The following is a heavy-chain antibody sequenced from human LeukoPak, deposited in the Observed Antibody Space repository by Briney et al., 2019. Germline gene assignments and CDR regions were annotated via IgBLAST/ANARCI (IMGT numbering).Heavy chain of an antibody. J-gene: IGHJ6*04. Sequence: GGSLRLSCAASGFTFSSYAMSWVRQAPGKGLEWVSAISGSGGSTYYADSVKGRFTISRDNSKNTLYLQMNSLRAEDTAVYYRAKGGVRFLQPLDVWGKGTTVTVSS. CDR3: AKGGVRFLQPLDV. V-gene: IGHV3-23*01. CDR2: ISGSGGST. D-gene: IGHD3-3*01. CDR1: GFTFSSYA.